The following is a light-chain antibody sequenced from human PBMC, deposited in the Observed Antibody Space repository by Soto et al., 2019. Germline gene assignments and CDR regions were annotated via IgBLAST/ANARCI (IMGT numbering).Light chain of an antibody. Sequence: EIVLTQSPGTLSLSPGERATLSCKASQSVSSNFLAWYQRKPGQAPRLLIYGAYYRAADIPYRFSGSGSGIDFTLTITRLEPEDFAVYYCQQYGTSPPTFGQGTKVEI. V-gene: IGKV3-20*01. CDR3: QQYGTSPPT. J-gene: IGKJ1*01. CDR1: QSVSSNF. CDR2: GAY.